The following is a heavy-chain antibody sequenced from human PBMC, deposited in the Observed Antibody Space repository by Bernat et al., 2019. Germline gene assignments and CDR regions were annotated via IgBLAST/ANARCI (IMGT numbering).Heavy chain of an antibody. CDR1: GFTFSSYG. CDR2: IWYDGSNK. D-gene: IGHD6-6*01. J-gene: IGHJ4*02. Sequence: QVQLVESGGGVVQPGRSLRLSCAASGFTFSSYGMHWVRQAPGKGLEWVAVIWYDGSNKYYADSVKGRFTISRDNSENTLYLQMNSLRAEDTAVYYCAREQSIAAYIDYWGQGTLVTVSS. V-gene: IGHV3-33*01. CDR3: AREQSIAAYIDY.